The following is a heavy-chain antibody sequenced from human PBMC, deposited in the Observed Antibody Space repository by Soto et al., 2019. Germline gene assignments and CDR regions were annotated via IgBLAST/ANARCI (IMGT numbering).Heavy chain of an antibody. V-gene: IGHV3-23*01. Sequence: EVQLLESGGGLVQPGGSLRLSCAASGFTFSNYAMSWVRQAPGKGLEWVSIISGSGGTTYHADSVKDRFTISRDNSKNTLFLQMNSLRAEDTAVYYCAKGVAVGFHFGSSTDRGFDPWGQVTLVTVSS. CDR2: ISGSGGTT. J-gene: IGHJ5*02. CDR1: GFTFSNYA. D-gene: IGHD6-6*01. CDR3: AKGVAVGFHFGSSTDRGFDP.